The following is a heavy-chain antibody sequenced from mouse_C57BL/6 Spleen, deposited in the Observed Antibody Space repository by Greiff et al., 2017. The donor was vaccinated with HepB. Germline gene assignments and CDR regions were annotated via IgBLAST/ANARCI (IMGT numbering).Heavy chain of an antibody. CDR1: GYTFTSYG. CDR2: IYPRSGNT. Sequence: VQLQESGAELARPGASVKLSCKASGYTFTSYGISWVKQRTGQGLEWIGEIYPRSGNTYYNEKFKGKATLTADKSYSTAYMERRSLTSEDSAVDFCAPKVYGSSYYYYAMDYWGQGTSVTVSS. D-gene: IGHD1-1*01. CDR3: APKVYGSSYYYYAMDY. V-gene: IGHV1-81*01. J-gene: IGHJ4*01.